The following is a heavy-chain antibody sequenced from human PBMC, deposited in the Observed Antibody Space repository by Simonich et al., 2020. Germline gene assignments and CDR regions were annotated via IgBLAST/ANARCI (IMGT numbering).Heavy chain of an antibody. Sequence: QVQLQESGPGLVKPSETLSLTCTVSGGSISSYYWSWIRQPPGKGLEWIGYFYYSGSTNYNPSRKSRVTISVDTSKNQFSLKLSSVTAADTAVYYCARHDRWLQFYFDYWGQGTLVTVSS. CDR1: GGSISSYY. CDR3: ARHDRWLQFYFDY. V-gene: IGHV4-59*08. CDR2: FYYSGST. D-gene: IGHD5-12*01. J-gene: IGHJ4*02.